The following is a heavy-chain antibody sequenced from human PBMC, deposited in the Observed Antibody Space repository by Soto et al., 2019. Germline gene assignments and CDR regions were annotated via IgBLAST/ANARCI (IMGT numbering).Heavy chain of an antibody. J-gene: IGHJ6*02. D-gene: IGHD1-26*01. V-gene: IGHV1-58*02. CDR3: AAGEGATLSPRYYYYGMDV. CDR2: IVVGSGNT. CDR1: GFTFTSSA. Sequence: GASVKVSCKASGFTFTSSAMQWVRQARGQRLEWIGWIVVGSGNTNYAQKFQERVTITRDMSTSTAYMELSSLRSEDTAVYYCAAGEGATLSPRYYYYGMDVWGQGTTVTVSS.